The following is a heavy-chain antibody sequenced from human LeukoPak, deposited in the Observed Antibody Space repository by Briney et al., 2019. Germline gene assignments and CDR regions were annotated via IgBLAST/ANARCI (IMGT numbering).Heavy chain of an antibody. D-gene: IGHD2-15*01. V-gene: IGHV3-30*02. CDR1: GFTFSSYG. CDR3: AKEKRGYCSGGSCYGFDY. J-gene: IGHJ4*02. CDR2: IRYDGSNK. Sequence: GGSLRLSCAASGFTFSSYGIHWVRQALGKGLEWVAFIRYDGSNKYYADSVKGRFTISRDNSKNTLYLQMNSLRAEDTAVYYCAKEKRGYCSGGSCYGFDYWGQGTLVTVSS.